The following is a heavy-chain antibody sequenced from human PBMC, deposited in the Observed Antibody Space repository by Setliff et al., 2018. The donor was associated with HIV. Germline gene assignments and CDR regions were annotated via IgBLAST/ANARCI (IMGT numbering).Heavy chain of an antibody. V-gene: IGHV4-39*07. CDR2: IYYSGST. CDR1: GGSISSSSYY. J-gene: IGHJ4*02. D-gene: IGHD4-17*01. CDR3: ARDPPGYGDSKDY. Sequence: SETLSLTCTVSGGSISSSSYYWGWIRQPPGKGLEWIGSIYYSGSTYYNPSLKSRVTISVDTSKNQFSLKLGSVTAADTAVYYCARDPPGYGDSKDYWGQGKLVTVSS.